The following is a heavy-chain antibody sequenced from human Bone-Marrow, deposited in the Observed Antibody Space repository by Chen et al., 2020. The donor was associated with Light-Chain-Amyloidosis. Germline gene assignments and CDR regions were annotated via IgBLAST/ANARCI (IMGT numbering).Heavy chain of an antibody. Sequence: EVQLEQSGPEVKKPGESLKISCKGSGYTFPNYWIGWVRQMPGKGLEWMGVIYPDDSEARYSPSFEGQVTISAEKSITTAYLQWRSLKASDTAMYYCARRRDGYNFDYWGQGTLVTVSS. J-gene: IGHJ4*02. CDR3: ARRRDGYNFDY. D-gene: IGHD5-12*01. CDR1: GYTFPNYW. CDR2: IYPDDSEA. V-gene: IGHV5-51*01.